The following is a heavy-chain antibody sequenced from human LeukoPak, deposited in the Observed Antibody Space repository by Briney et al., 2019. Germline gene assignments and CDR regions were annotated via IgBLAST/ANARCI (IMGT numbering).Heavy chain of an antibody. CDR1: GGSISSSSYY. CDR2: IYYSGST. Sequence: SETLSLTCTVSGGSISSSSYYWGWIRQPPGKGLEWIGSIYYSGSTYYNPSLKSRVTISVDTSKNQFSLKLSSVTAADTAVYYCARDHITPRRATIIDFDYWGQGTLVTVSS. CDR3: ARDHITPRRATIIDFDY. J-gene: IGHJ4*02. D-gene: IGHD5-12*01. V-gene: IGHV4-39*07.